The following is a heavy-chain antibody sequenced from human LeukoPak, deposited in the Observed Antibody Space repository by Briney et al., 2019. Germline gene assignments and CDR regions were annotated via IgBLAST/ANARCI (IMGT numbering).Heavy chain of an antibody. CDR3: ATGKGYYAEH. CDR1: GFTVSSNY. CDR2: IYSGGNT. D-gene: IGHD2-15*01. V-gene: IGHV3-53*01. J-gene: IGHJ1*01. Sequence: GGSLRLSCAASGFTVSSNYMSWVRQAPGKGLEWVSVIYSGGNTYYADSVRGRFTISRDNSRNTLYLQTNSLGAEDTAVYYCATGKGYYAEHWGQGTLVTVSS.